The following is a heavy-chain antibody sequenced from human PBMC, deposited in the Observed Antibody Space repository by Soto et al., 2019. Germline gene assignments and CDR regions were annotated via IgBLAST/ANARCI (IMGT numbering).Heavy chain of an antibody. J-gene: IGHJ3*01. CDR3: AYSTGWYRHDV. D-gene: IGHD6-19*01. Sequence: QVQLQESGPGLVKPSGTLSLTCAVSGDSISNSRWWTWVRQPPGKGLEWIGDIFHSGDTNYNPSLKSRVFISVDKSQNQFSLKVSSETAADTAVYYFAYSTGWYRHDVWGQGTLVTVSS. CDR1: GDSISNSRW. CDR2: IFHSGDT. V-gene: IGHV4-4*02.